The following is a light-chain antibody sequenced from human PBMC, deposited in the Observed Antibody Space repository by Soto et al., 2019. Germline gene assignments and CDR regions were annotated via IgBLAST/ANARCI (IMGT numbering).Light chain of an antibody. CDR2: DST. CDR3: QQRKVWPPIT. V-gene: IGKV3-11*01. CDR1: QSIHTS. Sequence: FLTQARASLSLSPYERATLSFRASQSIHTSLAWYQQKPGQPPRLVVYDSTLRANGVPDRFGGSRSGTEFTLTINNLEPEDFAVYYCQQRKVWPPITFGQGTRLEIK. J-gene: IGKJ5*01.